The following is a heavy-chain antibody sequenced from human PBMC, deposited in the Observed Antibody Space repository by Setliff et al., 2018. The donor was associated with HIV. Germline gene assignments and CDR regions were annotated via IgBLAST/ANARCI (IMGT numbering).Heavy chain of an antibody. CDR2: IDWDDDK. J-gene: IGHJ4*02. V-gene: IGHV2-70*11. D-gene: IGHD2-21*02. CDR1: GFSLTTSGMC. Sequence: SGPTLVNPTQTLTLTCTFSGFSLTTSGMCVSWIRQPPGKALEWLARIDWDDDKYYSTSLKTRLTISKDTSKNQVVLTMTNMDPVDTATYYCARMRGGDCYSGFDYWGQGTLVTVSS. CDR3: ARMRGGDCYSGFDY.